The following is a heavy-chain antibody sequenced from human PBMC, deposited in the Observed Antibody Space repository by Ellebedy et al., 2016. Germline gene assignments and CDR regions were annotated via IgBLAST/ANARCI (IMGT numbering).Heavy chain of an antibody. D-gene: IGHD3-22*01. V-gene: IGHV3-15*01. Sequence: GESLKISXAASGFTFSNAWMSWVRQAPGKGLEWVSRIKSKTDGGTTDYAAPVKGRFTISRDDSKNTLYLQMNSLKTEDTAVYYCTTESLPQYYYDSSGYYYVWGQGTLVTVSS. CDR2: IKSKTDGGTT. J-gene: IGHJ4*02. CDR3: TTESLPQYYYDSSGYYYV. CDR1: GFTFSNAW.